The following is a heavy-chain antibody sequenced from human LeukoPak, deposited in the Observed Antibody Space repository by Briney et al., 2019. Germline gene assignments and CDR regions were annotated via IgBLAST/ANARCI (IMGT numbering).Heavy chain of an antibody. CDR2: INHSGST. D-gene: IGHD6-13*01. Sequence: MASETLSLTCAVYGGSFSGYYWSWIRQPPGKGLEWIGEINHSGSTNYNPSLKSRVTISVDTSKNQFSLKLSSVTAADTAVYYCARARRGIAALVIWGQGTMVTVSS. CDR3: ARARRGIAALVI. V-gene: IGHV4-34*01. CDR1: GGSFSGYY. J-gene: IGHJ3*02.